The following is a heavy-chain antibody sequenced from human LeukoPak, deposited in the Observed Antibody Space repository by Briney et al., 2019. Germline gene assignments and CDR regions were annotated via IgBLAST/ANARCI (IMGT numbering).Heavy chain of an antibody. J-gene: IGHJ3*02. CDR2: ISGSGGST. CDR1: GFTFSNYA. D-gene: IGHD6-19*01. Sequence: GGSLKLSCAASGFTFSNYAMSWVRQAPGKGLEWVSLISGSGGSTYYADSAQGRITISRDNSKNTLYLQMNSLRAEDTAVYYCSGGGWSTDAFDIWGQGTMVTVS. CDR3: SGGGWSTDAFDI. V-gene: IGHV3-23*01.